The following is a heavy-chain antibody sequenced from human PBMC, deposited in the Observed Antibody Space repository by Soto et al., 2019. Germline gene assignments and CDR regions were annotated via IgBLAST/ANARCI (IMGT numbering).Heavy chain of an antibody. CDR2: IYYSGST. D-gene: IGHD3-10*01. CDR3: ASTMDRGVIPASLEYYFDY. CDR1: GGSISSGGYY. J-gene: IGHJ4*02. V-gene: IGHV4-31*03. Sequence: SETLSLTCTVSGGSISSGGYYWSWIRQHPGKGLEWIGYIYYSGSTYYNPSLKSRVTISVDTSKNQFSLKLSSVTAADTAVYYCASTMDRGVIPASLEYYFDYWGQGTLVTVSS.